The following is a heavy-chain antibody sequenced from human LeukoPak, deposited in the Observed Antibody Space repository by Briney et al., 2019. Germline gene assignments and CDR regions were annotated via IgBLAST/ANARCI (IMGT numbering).Heavy chain of an antibody. Sequence: SETLSLTCAVYGVSFSGYYWSWIRQPPGKGLEWIGYIYYSGSTNYNPSLKSRVTISVDTSKNQFSLKLSSVTAADTAVYYCATGSGSYAFDIWGQGTMVTVSS. D-gene: IGHD1-26*01. CDR2: IYYSGST. J-gene: IGHJ3*02. CDR3: ATGSGSYAFDI. CDR1: GVSFSGYY. V-gene: IGHV4-59*01.